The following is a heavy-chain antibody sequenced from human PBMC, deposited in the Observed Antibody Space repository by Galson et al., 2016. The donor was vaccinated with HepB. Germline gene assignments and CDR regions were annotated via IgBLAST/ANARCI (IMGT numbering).Heavy chain of an antibody. Sequence: SVKVSCKASGYTFSNYYMHWVRQAPGQGLEWMDIINPTDATTTYAQKFQDRVTMTRDTSASTVYMDLRSLRSDDTAVYYCARDVQFRFDYWGQGTLVTVSS. V-gene: IGHV1-46*01. CDR3: ARDVQFRFDY. CDR2: INPTDATT. J-gene: IGHJ4*02. D-gene: IGHD4-11*01. CDR1: GYTFSNYY.